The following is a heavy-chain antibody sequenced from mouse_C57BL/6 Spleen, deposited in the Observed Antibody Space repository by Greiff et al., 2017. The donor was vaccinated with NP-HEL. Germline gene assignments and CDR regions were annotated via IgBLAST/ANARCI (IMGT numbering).Heavy chain of an antibody. Sequence: EVQVVESEGGLVQPGSSMKLSCTASGFTFSDYYMAWVRQVPEKGLDWVVNINYDGSSTYYLDSLKSRFIISRDNAKNILYLQMSSLKSEDTATYYCGAVDYGSSYFDYWGQGTTLTVSS. CDR3: GAVDYGSSYFDY. CDR2: INYDGSST. CDR1: GFTFSDYY. J-gene: IGHJ2*01. D-gene: IGHD1-1*01. V-gene: IGHV5-16*01.